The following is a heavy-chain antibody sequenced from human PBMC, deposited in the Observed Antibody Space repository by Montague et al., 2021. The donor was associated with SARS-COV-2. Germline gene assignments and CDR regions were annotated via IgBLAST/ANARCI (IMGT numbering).Heavy chain of an antibody. Sequence: TLSLTCTVSGGSISSGGYYWSWIRQHPGKGLEWIGYIYYSGSTYYNPSLKSRVTISVDTSKNQFSLKLSSVTAADTAVYYCVRDRYSGYVLDAFDIWGQGTMVTVSS. CDR3: VRDRYSGYVLDAFDI. J-gene: IGHJ3*02. V-gene: IGHV4-31*03. CDR1: GGSISSGGYY. CDR2: IYYSGST. D-gene: IGHD5-12*01.